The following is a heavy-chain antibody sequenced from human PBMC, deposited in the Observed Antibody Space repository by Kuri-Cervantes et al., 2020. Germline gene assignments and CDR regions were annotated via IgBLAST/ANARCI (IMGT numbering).Heavy chain of an antibody. CDR2: ISSSSSYI. J-gene: IGHJ4*02. CDR1: GITFSSYS. D-gene: IGHD7-27*01. Sequence: GESLKISWAASGITFSSYSMNWVRQAPGKGLEWVSSISSSSSYIYYADSVKALSTISRENAKNSLYLQMDSLRVEDTAVYYCARGTWGPAYWGQGTLVTVSS. CDR3: ARGTWGPAY. V-gene: IGHV3-21*01.